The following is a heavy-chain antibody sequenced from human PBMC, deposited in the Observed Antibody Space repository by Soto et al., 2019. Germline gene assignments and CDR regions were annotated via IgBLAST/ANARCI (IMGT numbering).Heavy chain of an antibody. Sequence: QVQLQESGPGLVKPSQTLSLTCTVSGGSISSGGYYWSWIRQHPGKGLEWIGYIYYSGSTYYNPSLKSRVTISVDTSKNQFSLKLSSVTAADTAVYYCARGYCSGGSCYSDDAFDIWGQGTIVTVSS. J-gene: IGHJ3*02. CDR1: GGSISSGGYY. V-gene: IGHV4-31*03. D-gene: IGHD2-15*01. CDR2: IYYSGST. CDR3: ARGYCSGGSCYSDDAFDI.